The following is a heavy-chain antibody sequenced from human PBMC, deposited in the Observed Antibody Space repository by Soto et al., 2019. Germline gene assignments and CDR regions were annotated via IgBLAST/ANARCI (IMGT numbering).Heavy chain of an antibody. CDR1: GFTFSIYA. CDR2: MSRTGDNT. CDR3: AKDQSNSNPLYYFDF. D-gene: IGHD3-22*01. J-gene: IGHJ4*02. Sequence: GGSLRLSCAASGFTFSIYAMTWVRQSPGKGLEWVSSMSRTGDNTYYADSVEGRFTISRDNSKNTLYLQMNSLRAEDTAIYYCAKDQSNSNPLYYFDFWGPGTLVTVSS. V-gene: IGHV3-23*01.